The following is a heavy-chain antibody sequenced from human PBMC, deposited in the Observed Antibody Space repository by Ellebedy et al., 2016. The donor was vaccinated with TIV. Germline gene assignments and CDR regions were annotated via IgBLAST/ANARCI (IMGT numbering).Heavy chain of an antibody. CDR1: GGSISSYY. CDR3: ASSVVGASDWYDY. D-gene: IGHD6-19*01. CDR2: IYTSGST. J-gene: IGHJ4*02. Sequence: SETLSLTCTVSGGSISSYYWSWIRQPAEKGLEWIGRIYTSGSTNYNPSLKIRVTMSVHTSKNQFSLKVSSVTAADTAVYYCASSVVGASDWYDYWGQGTLVTVSS. V-gene: IGHV4-4*07.